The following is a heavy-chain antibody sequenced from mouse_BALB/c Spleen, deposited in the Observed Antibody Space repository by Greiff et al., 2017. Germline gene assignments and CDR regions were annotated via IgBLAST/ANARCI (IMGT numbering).Heavy chain of an antibody. CDR2: ISSGGSYT. J-gene: IGHJ3*01. Sequence: EVQLVESGGGLVKPGGSLKLSCAASGFTFSSYAMSWVRQTPEKRLEWVATISSGGSYTYYPDSVKGRFTISRDNAKNTLYLQMSSLRSEDTAMYYCATDEEGFAYWGQGTLVTVSA. D-gene: IGHD2-3*01. CDR1: GFTFSSYA. CDR3: ATDEEGFAY. V-gene: IGHV5-9-3*01.